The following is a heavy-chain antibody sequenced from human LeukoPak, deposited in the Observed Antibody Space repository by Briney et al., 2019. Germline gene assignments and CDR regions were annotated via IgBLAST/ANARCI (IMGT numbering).Heavy chain of an antibody. CDR1: GGSISSYY. CDR2: IYYSGST. CDR3: ARRLGSSGYPNWFDP. V-gene: IGHV4-59*12. Sequence: SETLSLTCTVSGGSISSYYWSWIRQPPGKGLEWIGYIYYSGSTNYNPSLKSRITISVDTSKNQFSLKLSSVTAADTAVYYCARRLGSSGYPNWFDPWGQGTLVTVSS. D-gene: IGHD3-3*01. J-gene: IGHJ5*02.